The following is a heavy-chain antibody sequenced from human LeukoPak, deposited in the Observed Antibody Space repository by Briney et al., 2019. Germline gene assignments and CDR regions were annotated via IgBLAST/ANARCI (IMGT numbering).Heavy chain of an antibody. J-gene: IGHJ3*02. D-gene: IGHD6-19*01. CDR3: ARITGYSSGWQVNDAFDI. Sequence: PSETLSLTCAVYGGSFSGYYWSWIRQPPGKGLEWIGEINHSGSTNYNPSLKSRVTISVDTSKNQFSLKLSSVTAADTAVYYCARITGYSSGWQVNDAFDIWGQGTMVTVSS. CDR1: GGSFSGYY. CDR2: INHSGST. V-gene: IGHV4-34*01.